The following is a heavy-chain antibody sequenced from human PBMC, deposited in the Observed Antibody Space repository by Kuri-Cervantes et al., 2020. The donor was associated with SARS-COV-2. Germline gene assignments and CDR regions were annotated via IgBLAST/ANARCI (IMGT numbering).Heavy chain of an antibody. CDR3: ARGRNYYYGMDV. Sequence: ASLRLSCAVYGGSFSGYYWSWIRLPPGKGLEWIGEINHSGGTNYNPSLKSRVTISADKSKNQFSLKLSSVTAADTAVYYCARGRNYYYGMDVWGQGTTVTVSS. CDR1: GGSFSGYY. V-gene: IGHV4-34*01. CDR2: INHSGGT. J-gene: IGHJ6*02.